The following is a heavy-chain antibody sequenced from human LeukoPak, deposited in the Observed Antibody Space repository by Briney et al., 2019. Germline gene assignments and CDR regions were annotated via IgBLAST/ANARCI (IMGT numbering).Heavy chain of an antibody. CDR3: ARDIELST. V-gene: IGHV3-23*01. D-gene: IGHD5-12*01. J-gene: IGHJ3*01. Sequence: PGGSLRLSCAASGFMFRDAAMTWVRQAPGQGLEWVSLIASSGLNTYYADSVRGRFTISRDNSKNTLSLQMNSLRVEDTAIYYCARDIELSTWGLGTLVTVSS. CDR2: IASSGLNT. CDR1: GFMFRDAA.